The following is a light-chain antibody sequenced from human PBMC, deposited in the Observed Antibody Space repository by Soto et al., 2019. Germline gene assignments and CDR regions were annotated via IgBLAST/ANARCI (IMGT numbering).Light chain of an antibody. CDR1: QYITIY. Sequence: VLTQSPLSLPVTPGEPATLSCRASQYITIYLAWYQQKPGQAPRLLIYGASTRAPGFPARFSGSGSGTDFTLTISSLQSEDFAVYYCQQHNNWPWTFGQGTKVDIK. V-gene: IGKV3-15*01. CDR2: GAS. J-gene: IGKJ1*01. CDR3: QQHNNWPWT.